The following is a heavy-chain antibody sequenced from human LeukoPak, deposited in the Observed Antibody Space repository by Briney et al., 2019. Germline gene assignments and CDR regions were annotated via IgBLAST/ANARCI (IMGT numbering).Heavy chain of an antibody. CDR2: ISSSGSTI. CDR3: AKDDVLFDY. J-gene: IGHJ4*02. CDR1: GFTFSSYE. Sequence: GGSLRLSCAASGFTFSSYEMNWVRQAPGKGLEWVSYISSSGSTIYYADSVKGRFTISRDNSKNTLYLQMNSLRAEDTAVYCCAKDDVLFDYWGQGTLVTVSS. V-gene: IGHV3-48*03.